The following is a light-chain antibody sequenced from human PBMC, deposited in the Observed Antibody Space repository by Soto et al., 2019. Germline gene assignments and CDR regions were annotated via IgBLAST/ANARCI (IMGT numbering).Light chain of an antibody. J-gene: IGLJ1*01. CDR3: SSYTTSNTRQIV. V-gene: IGLV2-14*03. Sequence: QFVLAQPASVSGSPGQSMTISCTGTSSDVVGYNYVFWYQHHPGKAPKLIIYDVTNRPSGVSNPFSGSKSGNTASLTISGLQPEDEADYYCSSYTTSNTRQIVFGTGTKVTVL. CDR2: DVT. CDR1: SSDVVGYNY.